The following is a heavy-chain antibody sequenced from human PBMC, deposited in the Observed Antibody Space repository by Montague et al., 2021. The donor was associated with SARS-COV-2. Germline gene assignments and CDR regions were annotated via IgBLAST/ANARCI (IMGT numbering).Heavy chain of an antibody. CDR1: GGSVSSSSYY. CDR2: IYYSGST. D-gene: IGHD3-22*01. V-gene: IGHV4-39*01. CDR3: ARHGKTRIAMIVVVIGYFDY. Sequence: SETLSLTCTVSGGSVSSSSYYWGRIRQPPGKGLEWIGSIYYSGSTYYNPSLKSRVTISVDTSKNQFSLKLSSATAADTAVYYCARHGKTRIAMIVVVIGYFDYWGQGTRVTVAS. J-gene: IGHJ4*02.